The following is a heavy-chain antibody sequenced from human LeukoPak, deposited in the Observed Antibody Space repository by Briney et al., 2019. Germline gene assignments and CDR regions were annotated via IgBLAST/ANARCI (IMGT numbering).Heavy chain of an antibody. Sequence: PGGSLRLSCAASGFTFNTYGMHWVRQAPDKGLEWVAFIRYDGADKYYADSVKGRFTISRDNAKNSLYLQMNSLRAEDTAVYYCARMMAAAGDAFDIWGQGTMVTVSS. V-gene: IGHV3-30*02. CDR1: GFTFNTYG. CDR3: ARMMAAAGDAFDI. J-gene: IGHJ3*02. D-gene: IGHD6-13*01. CDR2: IRYDGADK.